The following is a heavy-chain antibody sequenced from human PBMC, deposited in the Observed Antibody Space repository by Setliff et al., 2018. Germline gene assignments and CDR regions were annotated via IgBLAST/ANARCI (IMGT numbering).Heavy chain of an antibody. CDR1: GYNFINYW. V-gene: IGHV5-51*01. CDR3: ATLGTVVVDAFDF. Sequence: PGESLKISCKGSGYNFINYWIGWVRQMPGKGLEWMGIIYPSDSDIRYSPSFQGRVTISADKSISTAYLQWSSLKASDTAMYYCATLGTVVVDAFDFWGQGTRVTVSS. D-gene: IGHD2-15*01. CDR2: IYPSDSDI. J-gene: IGHJ3*01.